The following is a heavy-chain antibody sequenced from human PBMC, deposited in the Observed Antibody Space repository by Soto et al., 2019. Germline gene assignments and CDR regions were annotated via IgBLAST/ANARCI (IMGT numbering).Heavy chain of an antibody. V-gene: IGHV5-51*01. J-gene: IGHJ6*02. CDR2: IYPGDSDT. D-gene: IGHD2-15*01. CDR1: GYTFTNYW. Sequence: GESLKISCKASGYTFTNYWIGWVRQMPGKGLEWMGIIYPGDSDTRYSPSFQGQVTISADKSISTAYLQWSSLKASDTAMYYCARGSYCSGGSCYDYYYYYGMDVWGQGTTVTVS. CDR3: ARGSYCSGGSCYDYYYYYGMDV.